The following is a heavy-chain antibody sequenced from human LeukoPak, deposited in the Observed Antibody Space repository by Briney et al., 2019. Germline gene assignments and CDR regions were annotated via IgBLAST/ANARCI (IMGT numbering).Heavy chain of an antibody. CDR3: ARLTAAGPRGY. V-gene: IGHV4-39*07. D-gene: IGHD6-13*01. Sequence: SETLSLTCTVSGGSISNSSYYWSWIRQPPGKGLEWIGEINHSGSTNYNPSLKSRVTISVDTSKNQFSLKLSSVTAADTAVYYCARLTAAGPRGYWGQGTLVTVSS. CDR2: INHSGST. J-gene: IGHJ4*02. CDR1: GGSISNSSYY.